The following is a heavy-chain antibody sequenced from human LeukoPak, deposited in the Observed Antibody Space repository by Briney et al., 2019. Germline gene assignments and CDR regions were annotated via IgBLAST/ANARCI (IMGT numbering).Heavy chain of an antibody. Sequence: ASVKVSCKASGYTFMGYYIHWVRQAPGQGLEWMGWINPNSGGTDYPQKFQGRVTMTRDTSISTAYMELSRLTSDDTAVYYCARGAEFDYWGQGTLVTVSS. CDR3: ARGAEFDY. CDR1: GYTFMGYY. V-gene: IGHV1-2*02. J-gene: IGHJ4*02. CDR2: INPNSGGT.